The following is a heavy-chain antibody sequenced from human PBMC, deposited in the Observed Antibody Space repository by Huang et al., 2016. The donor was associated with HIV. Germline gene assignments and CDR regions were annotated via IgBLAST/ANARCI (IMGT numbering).Heavy chain of an antibody. D-gene: IGHD3-22*01. CDR3: ARDRDFYDSSGYWGFNYFDY. Sequence: QVQLVQSGAEVKKPGASVKVSCKASGYAFTSYYMHWVRQAPGQGLEWMGIINPSDGSTSYAQKCQGRVTTTRDTSTNTVFMELSSLRSEDTAVYYCARDRDFYDSSGYWGFNYFDYWGQGTLVTVSS. V-gene: IGHV1-46*01. CDR1: GYAFTSYY. J-gene: IGHJ4*02. CDR2: INPSDGST.